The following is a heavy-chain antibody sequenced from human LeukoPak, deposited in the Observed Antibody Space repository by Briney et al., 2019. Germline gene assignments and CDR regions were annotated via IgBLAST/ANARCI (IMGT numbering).Heavy chain of an antibody. J-gene: IGHJ4*02. Sequence: GGSLRLSCAASGFTFTSYAMNWVRQAPGKGLEWVSHISNGDDSIYYADSVKGRFTISRDNARNSLYLQMNSLRAEDTAVYYCARHYYDSSGYYKGDYWGQGTLVTVSS. D-gene: IGHD3-22*01. V-gene: IGHV3-48*03. CDR2: ISNGDDSI. CDR1: GFTFTSYA. CDR3: ARHYYDSSGYYKGDY.